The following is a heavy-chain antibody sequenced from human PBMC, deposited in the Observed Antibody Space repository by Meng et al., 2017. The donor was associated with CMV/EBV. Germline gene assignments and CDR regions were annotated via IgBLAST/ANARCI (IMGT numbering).Heavy chain of an antibody. J-gene: IGHJ3*02. D-gene: IGHD3-22*01. V-gene: IGHV3-23*01. CDR3: AKEHWGSSGYYSGDAFDI. Sequence: GESLKISCAASGFTFSSYAMSWVRQAPGKGLEWVSAISGSGGSTYYADSVKGRFTISRDNSENTLYLQMNSLRAEDTAVYYCAKEHWGSSGYYSGDAFDIWGQGTMVTVSS. CDR1: GFTFSSYA. CDR2: ISGSGGST.